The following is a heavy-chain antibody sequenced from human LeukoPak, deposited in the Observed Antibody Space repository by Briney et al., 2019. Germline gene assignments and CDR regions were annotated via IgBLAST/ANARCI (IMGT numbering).Heavy chain of an antibody. Sequence: SETLSLTCGVYGESFSDYYWNWIRQLPGKGLEWIGEISHIGRTTYNPSLKSRVTISVDTSKNQFSLKLSSVTAADTAVYYCARMPVAGTFDYWGQGTLVTVSS. CDR1: GESFSDYY. CDR2: ISHIGRT. V-gene: IGHV4-34*01. D-gene: IGHD6-19*01. CDR3: ARMPVAGTFDY. J-gene: IGHJ4*02.